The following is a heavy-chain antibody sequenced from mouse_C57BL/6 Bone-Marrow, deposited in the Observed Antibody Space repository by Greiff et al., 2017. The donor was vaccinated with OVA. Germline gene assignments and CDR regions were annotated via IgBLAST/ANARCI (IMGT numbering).Heavy chain of an antibody. D-gene: IGHD3-2*02. CDR1: DSEVFPFAY. CDR2: ILPSIGST. Sequence: VQLQQSGSELRSPGSSVKLSCKASDSEVFPFAYTCWVRPKHGHGFEWIGGILPSIGSTFYGEKFEDTATLNADTLSNTTYVELNSLTSEYSAIDYCARTSTAQVYFDYWGQGTTLTVSS. J-gene: IGHJ2*01. CDR3: ARTSTAQVYFDY. V-gene: IGHV15-2*01.